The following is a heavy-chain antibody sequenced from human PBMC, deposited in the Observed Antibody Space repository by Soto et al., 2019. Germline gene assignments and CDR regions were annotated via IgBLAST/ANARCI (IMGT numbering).Heavy chain of an antibody. CDR1: GFTFSSYA. CDR2: ISGSGGIT. Sequence: EVQLLESGGGLVQPGGSLRLSCATSGFTFSSYAMAWVRQAPGKGLEWVSAISGSGGITYHAASVKGRFSISRDNSRNMLYLQMNSLGAEDTAVYYCARAAHYDFWSGYYYGMDVWGQGTTVTVSS. D-gene: IGHD3-3*01. CDR3: ARAAHYDFWSGYYYGMDV. J-gene: IGHJ6*02. V-gene: IGHV3-23*01.